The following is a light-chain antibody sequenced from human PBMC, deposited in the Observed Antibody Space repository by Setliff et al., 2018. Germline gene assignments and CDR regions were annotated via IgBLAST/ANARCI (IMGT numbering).Light chain of an antibody. Sequence: QSALTQPPSAFGSPGQSVTISCTGTSSDIGGYKYVSWYQQHPGKAPKLMIYEVNKRPSGVPDRFSGSKSGNTASLTVSGLQAEDEADYYCSSNIGSNNFDVFGTGTKVTVL. J-gene: IGLJ1*01. CDR1: SSDIGGYKY. CDR3: SSNIGSNNFDV. V-gene: IGLV2-8*01. CDR2: EVN.